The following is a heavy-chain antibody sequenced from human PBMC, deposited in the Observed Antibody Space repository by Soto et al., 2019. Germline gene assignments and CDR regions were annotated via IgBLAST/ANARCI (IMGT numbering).Heavy chain of an antibody. D-gene: IGHD3-10*01. Sequence: QVQLVESGGGVVQPGKSLRLSCAASGIAFSGCGMFWVRQTPSKGREWVAAISSDGSQKYYADSVKGRFTISRDNSKNTLYVQMNGLTTEDTAVYYCAKNIVRGHWYFDLWGRGTLVTVSS. V-gene: IGHV3-30*18. J-gene: IGHJ2*01. CDR3: AKNIVRGHWYFDL. CDR1: GIAFSGCG. CDR2: ISSDGSQK.